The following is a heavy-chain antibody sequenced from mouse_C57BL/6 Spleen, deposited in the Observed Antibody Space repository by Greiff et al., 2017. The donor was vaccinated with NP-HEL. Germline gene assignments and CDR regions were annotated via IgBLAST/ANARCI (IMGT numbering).Heavy chain of an antibody. CDR3: ARHQLYFDY. Sequence: EVKVVESGGGLVKPGGSLKLSCAASGFTFSSYTMSWVRQTPEKRLEWVATISGGGGNTYYPDSVKGRFTISRDNAKNTLYLQMSSLRSEDTALYYCARHQLYFDYWGQGTTLTVSS. J-gene: IGHJ2*01. CDR2: ISGGGGNT. V-gene: IGHV5-9*01. CDR1: GFTFSSYT. D-gene: IGHD4-1*02.